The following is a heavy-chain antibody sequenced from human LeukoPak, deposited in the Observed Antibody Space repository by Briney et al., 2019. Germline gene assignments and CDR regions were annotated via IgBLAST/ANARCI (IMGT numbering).Heavy chain of an antibody. V-gene: IGHV3-7*01. CDR2: IKQDGSEK. Sequence: PGGSLRLSCAASGFTFSSYAMSWVRQAPGKGLEWVANIKQDGSEKYYVDSVKGRFTISRDNAKNSLYLQMNSLRAEDTAVYYCARDLSERRYGRSGYYRDYWGQGTLVTVSS. CDR3: ARDLSERRYGRSGYYRDY. J-gene: IGHJ4*02. D-gene: IGHD3-22*01. CDR1: GFTFSSYA.